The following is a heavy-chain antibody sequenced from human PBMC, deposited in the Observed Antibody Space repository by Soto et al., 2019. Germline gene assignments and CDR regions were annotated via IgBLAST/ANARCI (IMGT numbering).Heavy chain of an antibody. Sequence: GGSLRLSCAASGFTFSSYEINWVRQAPGKGLEWVSYTNSRGTTMSYADAVKGRFTISRDNAENTLYLQMNSLRAEDTAVYYCAILTIVTSLYYGMDVWGQGTTVTVSS. J-gene: IGHJ6*02. D-gene: IGHD4-4*01. CDR3: AILTIVTSLYYGMDV. V-gene: IGHV3-48*03. CDR2: TNSRGTTM. CDR1: GFTFSSYE.